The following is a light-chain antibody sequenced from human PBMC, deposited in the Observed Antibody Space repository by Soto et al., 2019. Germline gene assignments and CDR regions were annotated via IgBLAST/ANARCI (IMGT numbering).Light chain of an antibody. CDR1: QSVSSSY. CDR2: GAS. J-gene: IGKJ1*01. Sequence: EIVLTQSPGTLSLSPGERATLSCRASQSVSSSYLAWYQQKPGQAPRLLIYGASSRATGIPDRFSGSGSGTDFTLTIDRLEPEDFAVYHCQQYAYMWTFGQGTKVDIK. V-gene: IGKV3-20*01. CDR3: QQYAYMWT.